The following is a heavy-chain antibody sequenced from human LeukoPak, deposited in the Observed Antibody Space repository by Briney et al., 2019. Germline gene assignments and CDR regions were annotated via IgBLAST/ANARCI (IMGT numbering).Heavy chain of an antibody. V-gene: IGHV4-61*08. D-gene: IGHD3-22*01. Sequence: SETLSLTCTVSGGSISRADYYWSWIRQPPGKGLEWIGYIYYSGSTNYNPSLKSRVTISVDTSKNQFSLKLSSVTAADAAVYYCARDQPTYYYDSSGYYRGYYFDYWGQGTLVTVSS. CDR2: IYYSGST. CDR1: GGSISRADYY. CDR3: ARDQPTYYYDSSGYYRGYYFDY. J-gene: IGHJ4*02.